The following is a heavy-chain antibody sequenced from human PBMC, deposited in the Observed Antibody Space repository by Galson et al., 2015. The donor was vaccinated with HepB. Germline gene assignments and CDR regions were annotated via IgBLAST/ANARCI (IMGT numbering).Heavy chain of an antibody. Sequence: ETLSLTCAVSGGSISSSNWWSWVRQPPGKGLEWIGEIYHSGSTNYNPSLKSRVTISVDKSKNQFSLKLSSVTAADTAVYYCARDGIGGAASFDYWGQGTLVTVSS. J-gene: IGHJ4*02. CDR3: ARDGIGGAASFDY. CDR2: IYHSGST. D-gene: IGHD1-26*01. V-gene: IGHV4-4*02. CDR1: GGSISSSNW.